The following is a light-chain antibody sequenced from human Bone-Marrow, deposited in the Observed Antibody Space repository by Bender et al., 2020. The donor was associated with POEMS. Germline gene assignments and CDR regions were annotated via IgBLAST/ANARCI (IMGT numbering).Light chain of an antibody. V-gene: IGLV3-21*02. Sequence: SYVLTQPPSVSVAPRQTARITCGGDNIGTRSVHWYQQKPGQAPVLVVYDNSDRPSGIPERFSGSNSGTSASLAITGLQAEDEGDYYCQSYDNSLGGWVFGGGTKLTVL. J-gene: IGLJ3*02. CDR3: QSYDNSLGGWV. CDR1: NIGTRS. CDR2: DNS.